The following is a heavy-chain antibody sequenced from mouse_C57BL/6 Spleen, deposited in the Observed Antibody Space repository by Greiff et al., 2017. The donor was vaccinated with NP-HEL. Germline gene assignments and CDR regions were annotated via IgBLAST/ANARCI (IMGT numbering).Heavy chain of an antibody. V-gene: IGHV1-62-2*01. Sequence: QVQLQQSGAELVKPGASVKLSCKASGYTFTEYTIHWVKQRSGPGLAWLGWFYTGSGSIKYNEKFTDMATLTEDKSTSTVYMELSRLTSEDSSVYYCARHEDYGSSYGYAMDYWGQGTSVTVSS. CDR3: ARHEDYGSSYGYAMDY. CDR1: GYTFTEYT. CDR2: FYTGSGSI. J-gene: IGHJ4*01. D-gene: IGHD1-1*01.